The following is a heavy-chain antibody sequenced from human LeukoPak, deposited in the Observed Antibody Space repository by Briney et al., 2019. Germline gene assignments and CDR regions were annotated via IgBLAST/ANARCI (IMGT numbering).Heavy chain of an antibody. J-gene: IGHJ4*02. V-gene: IGHV3-49*04. CDR2: IRSKIYGGTA. CDR3: TRDQTPYY. CDR1: GFIFGDYA. Sequence: PGRSLRLSCTASGFIFGDYAMTWVRQAPGKGLEWVGFIRSKIYGGTAEYAASVQGRFTISRDDSKGIAYLQMNSLKTEDTAVYYCTRDQTPYYWGQGTLVTVSS.